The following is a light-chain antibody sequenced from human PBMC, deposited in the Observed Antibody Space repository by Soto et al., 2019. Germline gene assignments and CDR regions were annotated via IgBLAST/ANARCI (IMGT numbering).Light chain of an antibody. V-gene: IGKV3-15*01. Sequence: EIAMTQSPATLSLSAGERATLSCRASQSVSSKLAWYQQKPGQAPRLLVYGASTRATGIPARFSGSGSGTEFTLTISSLQSEDFAVYYCQQYNNWPSITFGQGTRLEIK. CDR3: QQYNNWPSIT. CDR2: GAS. CDR1: QSVSSK. J-gene: IGKJ5*01.